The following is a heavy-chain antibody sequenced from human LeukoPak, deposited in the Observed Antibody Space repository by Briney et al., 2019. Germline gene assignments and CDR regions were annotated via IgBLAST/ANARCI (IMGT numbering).Heavy chain of an antibody. Sequence: ASVKVSCKAAGYTFTSYDLNWVRQATGQGLEWMGWMNPNSGNTGYAPKFQGRVTMTRNTSISTAYMELSSLRSEDTAVYYCARKGPANYYYYYLDVWGKGTSVAVSS. CDR2: MNPNSGNT. D-gene: IGHD2-2*01. CDR1: GYTFTSYD. CDR3: ARKGPANYYYYYLDV. J-gene: IGHJ6*03. V-gene: IGHV1-8*01.